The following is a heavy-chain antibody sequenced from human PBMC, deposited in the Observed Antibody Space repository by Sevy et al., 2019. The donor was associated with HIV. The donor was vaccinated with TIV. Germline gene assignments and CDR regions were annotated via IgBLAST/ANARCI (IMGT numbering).Heavy chain of an antibody. V-gene: IGHV4-59*01. J-gene: IGHJ6*02. CDR3: ARAYDSSGYYGVGYYYYYGMDV. D-gene: IGHD3-22*01. CDR2: IYYSGST. Sequence: SETLSLTFTVSGGSISSYYWIWIRQPPGKGLEWIGYIYYSGSTNYNPSLKSRVTISVDTSKNQFSLKLSSVTAADTAVYYWARAYDSSGYYGVGYYYYYGMDVWGQGTTVTVSS. CDR1: GGSISSYY.